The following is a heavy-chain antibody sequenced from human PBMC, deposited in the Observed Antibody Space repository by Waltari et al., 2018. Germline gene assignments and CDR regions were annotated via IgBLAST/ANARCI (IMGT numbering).Heavy chain of an antibody. J-gene: IGHJ6*02. D-gene: IGHD6-13*01. CDR2: IKQDGSEK. V-gene: IGHV3-7*01. CDR3: AREPKGRYSSRTYYYYGMDV. CDR1: GFTFSSYW. Sequence: EVQLVESGGGLVQPGGSLRLSCAASGFTFSSYWMSWVRRAPGKGMEWVANIKQDGSEKYYVDSVKGRFTISRDNAKNSLYLQMNSLRAEDTAVYYCAREPKGRYSSRTYYYYGMDVWGQGTTVTVSS.